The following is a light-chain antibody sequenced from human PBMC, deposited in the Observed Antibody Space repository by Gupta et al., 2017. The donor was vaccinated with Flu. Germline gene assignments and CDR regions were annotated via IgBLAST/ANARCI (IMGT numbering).Light chain of an antibody. J-gene: IGLJ1*01. CDR3: SADTTSSNLV. CDR1: GGDIGDYKY. Sequence: ITISCTGTGGDIGDYKYVSWDQQDPGKALNLIIYEVGKRPARVAHRFSGSKSGNTASLTISGRKEEDEADYFCSADTTSSNLVFGAGTKVTVL. V-gene: IGLV2-14*01. CDR2: EVG.